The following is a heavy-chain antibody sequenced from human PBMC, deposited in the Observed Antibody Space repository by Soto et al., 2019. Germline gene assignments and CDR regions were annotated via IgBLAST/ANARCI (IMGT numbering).Heavy chain of an antibody. J-gene: IGHJ5*02. CDR2: ISAYNGNT. CDR3: ARDQGYYYGSGSYGGWFDP. D-gene: IGHD3-10*01. CDR1: GYTFTSYG. V-gene: IGHV1-18*01. Sequence: QVQLVQSGAEVKKPGASVKVSCKASGYTFTSYGISWVRQAPGQGLEWMGWISAYNGNTNYAQKLQGRVTMTTDTSTSTGYMELRSLRSDDTAVYYCARDQGYYYGSGSYGGWFDPWGQGTLVTVSS.